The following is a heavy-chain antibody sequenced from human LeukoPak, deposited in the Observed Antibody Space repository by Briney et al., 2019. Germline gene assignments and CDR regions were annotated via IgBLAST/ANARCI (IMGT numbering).Heavy chain of an antibody. Sequence: ASVKVSCKASGYTFTGYYIDWVRQAPGQGLEWMGWITPNSGGTKHGQKFQGRVTMTRDTSISTAYMELSSLRSDDTAVYYCASVLRWNYVEDAFDIWGQGTMVTVSS. CDR3: ASVLRWNYVEDAFDI. V-gene: IGHV1-2*02. CDR1: GYTFTGYY. CDR2: ITPNSGGT. J-gene: IGHJ3*02. D-gene: IGHD1-7*01.